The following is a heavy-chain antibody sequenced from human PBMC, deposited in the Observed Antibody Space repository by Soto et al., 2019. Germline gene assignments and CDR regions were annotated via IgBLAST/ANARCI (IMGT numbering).Heavy chain of an antibody. Sequence: VGSLRLSCAASGFTFSSYWMHWVRQAPGKGLVWVSRINSDGSSTSYADSVKGRFTISRDNAKSTLYLQMNSLRAEDTAVYYCARGNVPSTVNNYYYGMAVWGQGTTVTVSS. CDR3: ARGNVPSTVNNYYYGMAV. CDR1: GFTFSSYW. V-gene: IGHV3-74*01. CDR2: INSDGSST. J-gene: IGHJ6*02. D-gene: IGHD4-4*01.